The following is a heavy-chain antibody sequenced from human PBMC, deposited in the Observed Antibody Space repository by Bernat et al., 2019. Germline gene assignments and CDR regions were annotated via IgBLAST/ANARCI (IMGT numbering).Heavy chain of an antibody. V-gene: IGHV3-21*04. CDR3: AKMRGAYDTSGYSPPDFDY. CDR1: GFTFSSYS. J-gene: IGHJ4*02. D-gene: IGHD3-22*01. Sequence: EVQLVESGGGLVKPGGSLRLSCAASGFTFSSYSMNWVRQAPGKGLEWVSSISSSSSYIYYADSVKGRFTISRDNSKNTLYLQMNSVRAEDTAVYYCAKMRGAYDTSGYSPPDFDYWGQRTLVTVSS. CDR2: ISSSSSYI.